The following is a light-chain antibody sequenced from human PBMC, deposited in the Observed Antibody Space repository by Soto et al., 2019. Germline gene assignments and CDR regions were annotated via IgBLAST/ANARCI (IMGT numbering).Light chain of an antibody. CDR1: SSDVGAYNY. Sequence: QSVVTQPPSASGSPGQSVSISCTGTSSDVGAYNYVSWYQQHPGKAPKLMIYDVSKRPSGVPDRFSGSKSGNTASLTVSGLQAEDEADYYCSSYAGSVYVFGTGTKVTVL. CDR3: SSYAGSVYV. CDR2: DVS. J-gene: IGLJ1*01. V-gene: IGLV2-8*01.